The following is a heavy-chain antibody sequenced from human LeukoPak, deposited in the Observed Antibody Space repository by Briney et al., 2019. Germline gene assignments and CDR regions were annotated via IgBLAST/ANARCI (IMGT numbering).Heavy chain of an antibody. D-gene: IGHD4-4*01. CDR3: AKVSDPYDYSNSPDY. V-gene: IGHV3-23*01. J-gene: IGHJ4*02. CDR1: GFTFSSYA. Sequence: GGSLRLSCAASGFTFSSYAMSWVRQAPGKGLEWVSAISGSGGSTYYADSVKGRFTTSRDNSKNTLYLQMNSLRAEDTAVYYCAKVSDPYDYSNSPDYWGQGTLVTVSS. CDR2: ISGSGGST.